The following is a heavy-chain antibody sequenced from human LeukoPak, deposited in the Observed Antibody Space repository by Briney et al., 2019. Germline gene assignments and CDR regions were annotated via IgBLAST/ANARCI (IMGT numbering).Heavy chain of an antibody. CDR3: ASGPRNYYYSGSYHY. CDR1: GGSFNSDDYY. Sequence: SETLSLTCGVSGGSFNSDDYYWNWIRQPPGRGLEWIGCIYYGGNTNYNPSLRSRVTISMDTSKNQFSLKVNSVTAADTAVYFCASGPRNYYYSGSYHYWGQGTLVTVSS. V-gene: IGHV4-61*08. CDR2: IYYGGNT. D-gene: IGHD3-10*01. J-gene: IGHJ4*02.